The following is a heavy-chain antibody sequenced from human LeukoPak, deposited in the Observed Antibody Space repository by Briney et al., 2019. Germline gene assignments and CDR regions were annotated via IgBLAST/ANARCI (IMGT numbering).Heavy chain of an antibody. Sequence: SVKGRFTISRDNAKNSLYLQMNSLRAEDTAVYYCARALLYYYDSSGFPFWGQGTTVTVSS. V-gene: IGHV3-11*06. CDR3: ARALLYYYDSSGFPF. J-gene: IGHJ6*02. D-gene: IGHD3-22*01.